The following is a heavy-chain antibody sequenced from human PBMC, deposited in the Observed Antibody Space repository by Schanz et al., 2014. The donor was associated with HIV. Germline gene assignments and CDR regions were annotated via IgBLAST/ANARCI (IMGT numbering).Heavy chain of an antibody. CDR1: GFTFSTYG. Sequence: QVQLVESGGGVVQPGRSLRLSCAASGFTFSTYGMHWVRQAPGKGLEWVAFISYDGSNKYYADSVKGRFTISRDNAKESLYLQMNSLRAEDTAVYFCARDPGGIYYFDYWGQGALVTVSS. D-gene: IGHD3-16*01. CDR3: ARDPGGIYYFDY. J-gene: IGHJ4*02. CDR2: ISYDGSNK. V-gene: IGHV3-30*03.